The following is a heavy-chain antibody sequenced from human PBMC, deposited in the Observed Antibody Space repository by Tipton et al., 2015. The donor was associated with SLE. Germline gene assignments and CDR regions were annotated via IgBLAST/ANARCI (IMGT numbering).Heavy chain of an antibody. CDR1: GYTFTSYY. D-gene: IGHD3-16*01. V-gene: IGHV1-46*01. CDR2: INPSGGST. J-gene: IGHJ3*02. CDR3: ARGVAHFYDSGSFDI. Sequence: QLVQSGPEVKKPGASVKVSCKASGYTFTSYYMHWVRQAPGQGLEWMGIINPSGGSTSYAQKFQGRVTMTRDTSTSTVYMELSSLRSEDTAVYYCARGVAHFYDSGSFDIWGQGTLVTVSS.